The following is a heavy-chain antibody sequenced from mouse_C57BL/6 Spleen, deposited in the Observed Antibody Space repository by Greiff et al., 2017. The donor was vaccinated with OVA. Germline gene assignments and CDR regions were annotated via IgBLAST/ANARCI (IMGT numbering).Heavy chain of an antibody. J-gene: IGHJ2*01. Sequence: EVKLVESGGGLVKPGGSLKLSCAASGFTFSSYTMSWVRQTPEKRLEWVATISGGGGNTYYPDSVKGRFTISRDNAKNTLYLQMSSLRSGDTALYYCARHDGYYAFGFWDRGTTLTVSS. V-gene: IGHV5-9*01. D-gene: IGHD2-3*01. CDR2: ISGGGGNT. CDR3: ARHDGYYAFGF. CDR1: GFTFSSYT.